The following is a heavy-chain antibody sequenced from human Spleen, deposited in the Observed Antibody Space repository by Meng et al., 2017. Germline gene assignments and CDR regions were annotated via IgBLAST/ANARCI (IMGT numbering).Heavy chain of an antibody. Sequence: GESLKISCAASGFTVSSNYMSWVRQAPGKGLEWVSGFSWNGGGTGYADSVAGRFTISRDNAKNSLYLQMNSLRAEDTALYYCARGSTGSLDYWGQGTLVTVSS. CDR1: GFTVSSNY. CDR3: ARGSTGSLDY. CDR2: FSWNGGGT. J-gene: IGHJ4*02. D-gene: IGHD3-9*01. V-gene: IGHV3-20*04.